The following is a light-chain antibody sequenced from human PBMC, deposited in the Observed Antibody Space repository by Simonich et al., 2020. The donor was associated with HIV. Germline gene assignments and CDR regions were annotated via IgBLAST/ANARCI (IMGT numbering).Light chain of an antibody. CDR3: QSYDSSNHWV. J-gene: IGLJ3*02. V-gene: IGLV6-57*03. CDR2: ADN. Sequence: FMLTQPHSVSESPGKTVTISCTRSSGSIASNNVQGYQQRPGSGPTTVIYADNQRPSGVPDRFSGSIDSSSNSASRTISGLKTEDEADYYCQSYDSSNHWVFGGGTKVTVL. CDR1: SGSIASNN.